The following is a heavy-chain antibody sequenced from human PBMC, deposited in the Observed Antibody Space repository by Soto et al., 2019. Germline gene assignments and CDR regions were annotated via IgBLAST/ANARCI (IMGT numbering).Heavy chain of an antibody. CDR3: ARDWFGSYHYAFDI. CDR1: GYTFTSYY. Sequence: ASVKVSCKASGYTFTSYYMHWVRQAPGQGLEWMGMINPNSGNTDYAQKFQGRVTMTRNTSIRTAYMELSSLRSEDTAVYYCARDWFGSYHYAFDIWGQGTMVT. D-gene: IGHD1-26*01. J-gene: IGHJ3*02. CDR2: INPNSGNT. V-gene: IGHV1-8*02.